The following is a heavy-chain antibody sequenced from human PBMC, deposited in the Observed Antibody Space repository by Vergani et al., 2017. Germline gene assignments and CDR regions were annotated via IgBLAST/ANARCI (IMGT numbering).Heavy chain of an antibody. D-gene: IGHD2-15*01. CDR1: GYTFTSYY. V-gene: IGHV1-46*01. J-gene: IGHJ6*02. Sequence: QVQLVQSGAEVKKPGASVKVSCKASGYTFTSYYMHWVRQTPGQGLEWMGIINPSGGSTSYAQKFQGRVTMTRDTSTSTVYMELSSLRSEDTAVYYCARGLRYCSGGSCYADYYYYGMDVWGQETTVTVSS. CDR2: INPSGGST. CDR3: ARGLRYCSGGSCYADYYYYGMDV.